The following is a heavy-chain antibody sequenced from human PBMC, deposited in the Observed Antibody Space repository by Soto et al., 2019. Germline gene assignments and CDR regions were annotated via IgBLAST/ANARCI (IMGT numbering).Heavy chain of an antibody. CDR3: ARSDIVVVVAATHPEFDY. D-gene: IGHD2-15*01. Sequence: ASVKVSCKASGYTFTSYYMHWVRQAPGQGLEWMGIINPSGGNTSYAQKFQGRVTMTRDTSTSTVYMELSSLRSEDTAVYYCARSDIVVVVAATHPEFDYWGQGTLVTVSS. J-gene: IGHJ4*02. V-gene: IGHV1-46*03. CDR1: GYTFTSYY. CDR2: INPSGGNT.